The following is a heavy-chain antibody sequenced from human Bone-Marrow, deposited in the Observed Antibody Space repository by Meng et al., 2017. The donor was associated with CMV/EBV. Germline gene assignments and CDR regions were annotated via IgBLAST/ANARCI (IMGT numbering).Heavy chain of an antibody. CDR3: ARDRADETIFGAVTGFFDW. D-gene: IGHD3-3*01. Sequence: GESLKISCAGSGFRFSDYAVHWVRQAPGKGLEWVAVMSYDGSDRYYADSVKGRFAISRDSSKTMIYLQMNSLTPEDTAVYYCARDRADETIFGAVTGFFDWWGQGTPVTVSS. V-gene: IGHV3-30*09. CDR1: GFRFSDYA. J-gene: IGHJ4*02. CDR2: MSYDGSDR.